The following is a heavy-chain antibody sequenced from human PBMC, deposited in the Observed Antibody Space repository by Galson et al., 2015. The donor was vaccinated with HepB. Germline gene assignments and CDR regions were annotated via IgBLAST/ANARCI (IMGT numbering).Heavy chain of an antibody. D-gene: IGHD3-3*01. J-gene: IGHJ6*02. CDR3: ARTPFVFGVVIRDDYYYYGMDV. Sequence: SLRLSCAASGFTVSSNYMSWVRQAPGKGLEWVSVIYSGGSTYYADSVKGRFTISRDNSKNTLYLQMSSLRAEDTAVYYCARTPFVFGVVIRDDYYYYGMDVWGQGTTVTVSS. V-gene: IGHV3-53*01. CDR1: GFTVSSNY. CDR2: IYSGGST.